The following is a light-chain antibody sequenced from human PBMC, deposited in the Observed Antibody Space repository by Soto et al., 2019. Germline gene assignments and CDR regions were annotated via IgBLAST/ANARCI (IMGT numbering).Light chain of an antibody. J-gene: IGKJ4*01. V-gene: IGKV1-39*01. Sequence: SKVTGSPSSRSASVCEMVAIPCKASQSISSYLNWYQQKPGKAPKLLIYAASSLQSGVPSRFSGSGSGTDFTLTISSLQPEDFATYYCQQSYSTPLTSAGRGKV. CDR2: AAS. CDR1: QSISSY. CDR3: QQSYSTPLT.